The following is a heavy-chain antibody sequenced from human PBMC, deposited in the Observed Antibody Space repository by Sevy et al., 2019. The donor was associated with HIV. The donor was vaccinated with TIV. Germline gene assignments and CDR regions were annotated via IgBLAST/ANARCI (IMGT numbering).Heavy chain of an antibody. J-gene: IGHJ4*02. CDR3: ARDPRMYGDYLLAYFDY. CDR1: GFTPSTYG. CDR2: IGYDGNNK. Sequence: GGSLILSCAASGFTPSTYGMHWVRQAPGKGLEWVAVIGYDGNNKYYADSVKGRFTISRDNSKNTLFLQMDSLRAEDTAVYYCARDPRMYGDYLLAYFDYWGQGALVTVSS. D-gene: IGHD2-8*01. V-gene: IGHV3-33*01.